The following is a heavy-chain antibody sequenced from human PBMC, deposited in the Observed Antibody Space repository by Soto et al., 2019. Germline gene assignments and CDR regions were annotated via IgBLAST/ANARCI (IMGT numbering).Heavy chain of an antibody. CDR2: IIPMFGTA. V-gene: IGHV1-69*12. J-gene: IGHJ4*02. CDR1: GGTFSTYA. CDR3: ASGIQLWLRRINNGYSG. Sequence: QVQLVQSGAEVKKPESSVKVSCKAPGGTFSTYAISXVXXXXXXGLEWMGGIIPMFGTANYAQRFQDRVTITADESTNTVXMELSSLRSEDTAVYFCASGIQLWLRRINNGYSGWGQGTLVTVSS. D-gene: IGHD5-18*01.